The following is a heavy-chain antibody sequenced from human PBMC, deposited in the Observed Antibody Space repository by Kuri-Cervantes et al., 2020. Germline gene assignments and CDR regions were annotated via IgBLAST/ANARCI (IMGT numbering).Heavy chain of an antibody. Sequence: ASVKVSCKASGYTFTSYDINWVRQATGQGLEWMGWMNPNSGNTGYAQRFQGRVTMTRNTSISTAYTELSSLRSEDTAVYYCATGVDDILTGPPPGFQHWGQGTLVTVSS. D-gene: IGHD3-9*01. CDR1: GYTFTSYD. V-gene: IGHV1-8*01. J-gene: IGHJ1*01. CDR3: ATGVDDILTGPPPGFQH. CDR2: MNPNSGNT.